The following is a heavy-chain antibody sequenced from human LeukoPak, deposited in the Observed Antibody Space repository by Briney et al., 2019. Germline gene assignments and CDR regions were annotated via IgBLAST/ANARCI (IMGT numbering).Heavy chain of an antibody. CDR1: GFTFSSYG. D-gene: IGHD2-2*03. Sequence: GRSLRLSCAASGFTFSSYGMHWVRQAPGKGLEWVAVISYDGSNKYYADSVKGRFTISRDNSKNTLYLQMNSLRAEDTAVYYCASGVLNGCFDYWGQGTLVTVSS. V-gene: IGHV3-30*03. J-gene: IGHJ4*02. CDR3: ASGVLNGCFDY. CDR2: ISYDGSNK.